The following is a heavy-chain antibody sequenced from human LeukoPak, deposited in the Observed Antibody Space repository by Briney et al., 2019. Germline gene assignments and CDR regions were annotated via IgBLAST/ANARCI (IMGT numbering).Heavy chain of an antibody. J-gene: IGHJ4*02. CDR3: AREVHDSRGLLQGDY. CDR2: IIPIFGTA. D-gene: IGHD3-22*01. V-gene: IGHV1-69*13. CDR1: GGTFSSYA. Sequence: SVKVSCKASGGTFSSYAISWVRQAPGQGLEWMGGIIPIFGTANYAQKFQGRVTITADESTSTAYMELSSLRSEDTAVYYCAREVHDSRGLLQGDYWGQGTLVTVSS.